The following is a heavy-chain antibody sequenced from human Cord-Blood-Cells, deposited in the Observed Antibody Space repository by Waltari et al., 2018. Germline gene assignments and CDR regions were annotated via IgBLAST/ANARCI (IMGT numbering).Heavy chain of an antibody. CDR3: ARASITGDDAFDI. CDR2: INPNSGGT. D-gene: IGHD7-27*01. V-gene: IGHV1-2*04. J-gene: IGHJ3*02. CDR1: GHPFPGHY. Sequence: QVQLVQSGAEVKKPGAPVTVSCKASGHPFPGHYMHWVRQAPGQGLEWMGWINPNSGGTNYAQKFQGWVTMTRDTSISTAYMELSRLRSDDTAVYYCARASITGDDAFDIWGQGTMVTVSS.